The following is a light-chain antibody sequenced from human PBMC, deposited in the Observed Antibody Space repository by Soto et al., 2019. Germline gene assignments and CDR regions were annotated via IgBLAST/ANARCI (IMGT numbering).Light chain of an antibody. CDR1: SSDVGAYTY. J-gene: IGLJ1*01. CDR3: SSYAGSNNYV. V-gene: IGLV2-8*01. CDR2: GVT. Sequence: QSALSHPRSACWSPGQSVTISCTGTSSDVGAYTYVSWYQQHPGKAPKLMIYGVTERPSGVPDRFSGSKSGNTASLTVSGLQTEDEAYYYCSSYAGSNNYVFGTGTKVTVL.